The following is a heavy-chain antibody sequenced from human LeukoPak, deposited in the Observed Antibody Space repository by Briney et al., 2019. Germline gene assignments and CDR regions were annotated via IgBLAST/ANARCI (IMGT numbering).Heavy chain of an antibody. J-gene: IGHJ4*02. CDR3: ASDSWYAEYYEY. CDR1: GFTFSSYW. D-gene: IGHD6-13*01. V-gene: IGHV3-74*01. CDR2: INSDGSST. Sequence: GGSLRLSCAASGFTFSSYWMHWVRQAPGKGLVWVSRINSDGSSTSYADSVKGRFTISRDNAKNTLYLQMNSLRAEDTVVYYCASDSWYAEYYEYWGQGTLVTVSS.